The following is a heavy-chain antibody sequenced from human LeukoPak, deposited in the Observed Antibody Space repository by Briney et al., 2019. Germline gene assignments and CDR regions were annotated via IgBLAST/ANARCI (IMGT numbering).Heavy chain of an antibody. D-gene: IGHD4-17*01. Sequence: SETLSLTCAVYGGSFSGYYWSWLRQPPGKGLEWIGEINHSGSTNYNPSLKSRVTISVDTSKNQFSLKLSSVTAADTAVYYCARGDYGERGLSFDPWGQGTLVTVSS. CDR2: INHSGST. V-gene: IGHV4-34*01. J-gene: IGHJ5*02. CDR1: GGSFSGYY. CDR3: ARGDYGERGLSFDP.